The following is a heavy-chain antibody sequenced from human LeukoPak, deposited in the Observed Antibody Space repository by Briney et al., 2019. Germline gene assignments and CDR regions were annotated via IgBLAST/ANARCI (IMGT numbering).Heavy chain of an antibody. CDR2: ISDSGGST. CDR1: GFTFSSYA. Sequence: GGSLRLSCAASGFTFSSYAMSWVRQAPGKGLEWVSAISDSGGSTYYADSVKGRFTISRDNSKNTLYLQMNSLRAEDTAVYYCAKALSGDYEHWFDPWGQGTLVTVSS. J-gene: IGHJ5*02. V-gene: IGHV3-23*01. D-gene: IGHD4-17*01. CDR3: AKALSGDYEHWFDP.